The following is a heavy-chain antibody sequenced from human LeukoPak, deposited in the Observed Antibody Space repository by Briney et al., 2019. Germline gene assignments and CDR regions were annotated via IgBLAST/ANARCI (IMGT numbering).Heavy chain of an antibody. V-gene: IGHV1-18*01. CDR1: DYNFPSYS. CDR2: ISAYNGNT. J-gene: IGHJ4*02. Sequence: ASVRVSCKTSDYNFPSYSFGWVRQAPGQGLEWMGWISAYNGNTQYAQKFQDRVTMTTDRSASTAYMELRSLRSDDTAIYYCAREAPRGPYFDYWGQGTLVTVSS. D-gene: IGHD2-15*01. CDR3: AREAPRGPYFDY.